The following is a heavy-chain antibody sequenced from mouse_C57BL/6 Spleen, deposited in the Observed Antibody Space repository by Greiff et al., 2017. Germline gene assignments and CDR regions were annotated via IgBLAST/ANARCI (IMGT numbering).Heavy chain of an antibody. J-gene: IGHJ3*01. CDR2: ISDGGSYT. V-gene: IGHV5-4*01. CDR1: GFTFSSYA. CDR3: ARSGHSNYAWFAY. Sequence: EVQLVESGGGLVKPGGSLKLSCAASGFTFSSYAMSWVRQTPEKRLEWVATISDGGSYTYYPDNVKGRFTISRDNAKNNLYLQMSHLKSEDTAMYYCARSGHSNYAWFAYWGQGTLVTVSA. D-gene: IGHD2-5*01.